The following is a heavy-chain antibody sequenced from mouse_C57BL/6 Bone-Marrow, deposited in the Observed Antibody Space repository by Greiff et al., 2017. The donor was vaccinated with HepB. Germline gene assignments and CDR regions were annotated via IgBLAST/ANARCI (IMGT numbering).Heavy chain of an antibody. J-gene: IGHJ3*01. V-gene: IGHV5-6*01. D-gene: IGHD2-4*01. Sequence: EVKLVESGGDLVKPGGSLKLSCAASGFTFSSYGMSWVRQTPDKRLEWVATISSGGSYTYYPDSVKGRCTISRDNAKNTLYLQMSSLKSEDTAMYYCASRLHGAWFAYWGQETMVTVSA. CDR1: GFTFSSYG. CDR3: ASRLHGAWFAY. CDR2: ISSGGSYT.